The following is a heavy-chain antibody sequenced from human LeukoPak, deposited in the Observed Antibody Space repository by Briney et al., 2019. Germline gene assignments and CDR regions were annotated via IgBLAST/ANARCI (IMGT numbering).Heavy chain of an antibody. CDR1: GFIFRSFA. J-gene: IGHJ3*02. CDR3: AKDGSRLQEFYDAFEN. CDR2: ISDSGGSI. Sequence: GGSLRLSCAASGFIFRSFAMSWFRQAPGKGLEWVSGISDSGGSIFYGESVKARFTVSGDNSKNTVYLQMNSLRAEDTAVYYCAKDGSRLQEFYDAFENWGQGTMVTVAS. V-gene: IGHV3-23*01. D-gene: IGHD2-21*01.